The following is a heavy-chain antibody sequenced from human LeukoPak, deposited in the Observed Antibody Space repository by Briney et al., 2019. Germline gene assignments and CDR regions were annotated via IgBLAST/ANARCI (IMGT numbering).Heavy chain of an antibody. D-gene: IGHD6-25*01. Sequence: PGRSLRLSCAASGFTFSRYGMHWVRQAPGKGLEWVAVISFDGSNKFYADSVRGRFTISRDNSKNTLFLQMNSLRAEDTAVYYCAKDRRSDRYYYYGSDVWGQGTTVTVSS. J-gene: IGHJ6*02. CDR2: ISFDGSNK. V-gene: IGHV3-30*18. CDR3: AKDRRSDRYYYYGSDV. CDR1: GFTFSRYG.